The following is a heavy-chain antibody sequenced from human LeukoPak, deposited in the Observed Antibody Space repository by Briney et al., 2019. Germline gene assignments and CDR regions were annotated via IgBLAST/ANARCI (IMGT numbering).Heavy chain of an antibody. J-gene: IGHJ5*02. CDR3: VPMCYGSGSSCDWFDP. Sequence: GGSLRLSCVASGFAFLSFEMNWVRQAPGKGLEWVSYINTNINDIRYADSVKGRFTISRDNAKNSLYLQMNSLRAEDTAVYYCVPMCYGSGSSCDWFDPWGQGTLVTVSS. D-gene: IGHD3-10*01. CDR1: GFAFLSFE. CDR2: INTNINDI. V-gene: IGHV3-48*03.